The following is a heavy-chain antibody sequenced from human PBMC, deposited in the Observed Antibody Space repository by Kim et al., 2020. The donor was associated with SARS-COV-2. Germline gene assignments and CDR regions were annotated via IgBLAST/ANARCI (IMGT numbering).Heavy chain of an antibody. Sequence: GGSLRLSCTTSGFTFFGHAMSWVRQAPGKGLEWVSSIAGSDGTTYYVNSVKGRFSISRDDSRNTLYLQMSDMRADDTATYYCLKGGWGWVWDYWGQGTLGTLSS. V-gene: IGHV3-23*01. D-gene: IGHD2-21*01. CDR2: IAGSDGTT. J-gene: IGHJ4*02. CDR3: LKGGWGWVWDY. CDR1: GFTFFGHA.